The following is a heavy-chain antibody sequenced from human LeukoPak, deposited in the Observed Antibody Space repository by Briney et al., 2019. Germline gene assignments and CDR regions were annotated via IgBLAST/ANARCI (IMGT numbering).Heavy chain of an antibody. CDR1: GYTFTSYA. Sequence: ASVKVSCKASGYTFTSYARNWVRQAPGQGLEWMGWINTNTGNPTYAQGFTGRFVFSLDTSVSTAYLQISSLKAEDTAVYYCARLVAAAGQTDFDYWGQGTLVTVSS. CDR3: ARLVAAAGQTDFDY. J-gene: IGHJ4*02. D-gene: IGHD6-13*01. CDR2: INTNTGNP. V-gene: IGHV7-4-1*02.